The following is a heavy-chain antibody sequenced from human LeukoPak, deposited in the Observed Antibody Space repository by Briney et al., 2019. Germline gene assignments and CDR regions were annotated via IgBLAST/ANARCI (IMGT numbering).Heavy chain of an antibody. D-gene: IGHD1-14*01. V-gene: IGHV4-38-2*02. J-gene: IGHJ6*03. CDR1: GYSFTSGYY. CDR2: IYHSGST. Sequence: SETLSLTCTVSGYSFTSGYYWGWIRQPPGKGLEWIGSIYHSGSTYYNPSLKSRVTISVDTSKNQFSLNLTSLTAADTAVYYCARDRKYYYHMDVWGKGTTVTVSS. CDR3: ARDRKYYYHMDV.